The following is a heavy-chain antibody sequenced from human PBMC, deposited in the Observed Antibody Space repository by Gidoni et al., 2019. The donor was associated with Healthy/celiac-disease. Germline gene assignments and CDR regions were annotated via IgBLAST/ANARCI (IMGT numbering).Heavy chain of an antibody. D-gene: IGHD6-19*01. Sequence: EVQLLESGGGLVQPGGSLRLSCSVSGFTFSSYAMAWVRQAPGKGLEWVSAISGSGGSTYYADSVKGRFTISRDNSKNTLFLQMNSLRAEDTAVYYCAKLWAAVAVNGKDFDYWGQGTLVTVSS. CDR3: AKLWAAVAVNGKDFDY. V-gene: IGHV3-23*01. CDR1: GFTFSSYA. J-gene: IGHJ4*02. CDR2: ISGSGGST.